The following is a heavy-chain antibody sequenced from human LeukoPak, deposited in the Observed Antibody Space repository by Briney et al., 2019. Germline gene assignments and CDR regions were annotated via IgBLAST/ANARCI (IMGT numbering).Heavy chain of an antibody. CDR2: IKPDGSED. J-gene: IGHJ4*02. CDR3: ARAGLDGGSYFGS. V-gene: IGHV3-7*01. CDR1: GFTFSTYW. Sequence: GGSLRLSCAASGFTFSTYWMSWVRQAPGKGLEWVANIKPDGSEDYYVDSVKGRFTISRDNAKNSLFLQVNSLRAEDTAVYYCARAGLDGGSYFGSWGQGTLVTVSS. D-gene: IGHD1-26*01.